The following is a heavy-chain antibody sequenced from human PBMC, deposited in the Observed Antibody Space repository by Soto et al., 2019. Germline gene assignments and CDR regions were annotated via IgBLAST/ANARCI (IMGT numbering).Heavy chain of an antibody. CDR3: AKDPGTTYFDY. CDR2: ISYDGSNK. Sequence: VGSLRLSCAASGFTFSSYGMHWVRQAPGKGLEWVAVISYDGSNKYYADSVKGRFTISRDNSKNTLYLQMNSLRAEDTAVYYCAKDPGTTYFDYWGQGTLVTVS. J-gene: IGHJ4*02. D-gene: IGHD1-1*01. CDR1: GFTFSSYG. V-gene: IGHV3-30*18.